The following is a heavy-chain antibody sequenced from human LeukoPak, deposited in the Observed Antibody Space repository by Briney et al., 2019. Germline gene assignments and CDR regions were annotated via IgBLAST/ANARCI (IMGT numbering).Heavy chain of an antibody. D-gene: IGHD3-10*01. CDR1: GFTFSSYT. CDR2: ISSSTSYI. V-gene: IGHV3-21*01. Sequence: GGSLRLSCAASGFTFSSYTINWVRQAPGKGLEWVSSISSSTSYIYYADSVKGRFTFSRDNAKHSLYLQMNSLRAEDTAVYYCARDLGGSGSYHNPFDYWGQGTLVTVSS. CDR3: ARDLGGSGSYHNPFDY. J-gene: IGHJ4*02.